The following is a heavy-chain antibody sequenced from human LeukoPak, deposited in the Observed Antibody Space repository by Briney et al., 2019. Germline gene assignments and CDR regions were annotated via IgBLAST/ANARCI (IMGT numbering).Heavy chain of an antibody. CDR2: INHSGST. Sequence: SETLSLTCAVYGGSFSGYYWSWIRQPPGKGLEWIGEINHSGSTNYNPPLKSRVTISVDTSKNQFSLKLSSVTAADTAVYYCARGITRGYSYGAYYYYGMDVWGQGTTVTVSS. V-gene: IGHV4-34*01. D-gene: IGHD5-18*01. CDR3: ARGITRGYSYGAYYYYGMDV. J-gene: IGHJ6*02. CDR1: GGSFSGYY.